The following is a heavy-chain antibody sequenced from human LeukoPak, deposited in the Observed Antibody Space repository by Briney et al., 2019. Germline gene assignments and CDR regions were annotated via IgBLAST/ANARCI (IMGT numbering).Heavy chain of an antibody. D-gene: IGHD3-10*01. V-gene: IGHV3-7*01. CDR1: GFTFSNYW. J-gene: IGHJ3*02. Sequence: GGSLRLSCTASGFTFSNYWMSWVRQAPGKGLEWVANIKQDGSEKYYVDSVKGRFTISRDNAKNSLYLQMNSLRAEDTAVYYCASPRGGLPFYVFDIGAKGKMVPVSS. CDR3: ASPRGGLPFYVFDI. CDR2: IKQDGSEK.